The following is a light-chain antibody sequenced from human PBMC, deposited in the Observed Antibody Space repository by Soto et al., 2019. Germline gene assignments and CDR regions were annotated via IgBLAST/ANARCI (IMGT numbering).Light chain of an antibody. CDR3: HQRYNWPRVT. CDR2: GAS. CDR1: QSVSSSY. Sequence: EIVLTQSPGTLSLSPGERATLSCRASQSVSSSYLAWYQQKPGQAPRLLIYGASSRATGIPDRFSGSGSGTDFTLTISRLEPEDFAVYFCHQRYNWPRVTFGQGTRLEI. J-gene: IGKJ5*01. V-gene: IGKV3D-20*02.